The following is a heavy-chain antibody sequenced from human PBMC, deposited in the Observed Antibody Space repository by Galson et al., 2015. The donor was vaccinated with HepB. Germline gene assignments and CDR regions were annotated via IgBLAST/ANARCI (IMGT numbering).Heavy chain of an antibody. V-gene: IGHV3-43*01. CDR1: GFTFDYHT. Sequence: SLRLSCAASGFTFDYHTMHWVRQPPGRGLEWVSLISWDGGSAYYADSVKGRFTISRDNSKNSLYLQMNSLSTEDTALYYCAKEGVESAAFGYWGQGTLVTVSS. D-gene: IGHD2-8*01. J-gene: IGHJ4*02. CDR3: AKEGVESAAFGY. CDR2: ISWDGGSA.